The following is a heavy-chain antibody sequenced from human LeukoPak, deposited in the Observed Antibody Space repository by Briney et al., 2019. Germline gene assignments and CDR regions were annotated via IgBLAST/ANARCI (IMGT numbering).Heavy chain of an antibody. Sequence: GASVKVSCKASGYTFTSYGISWVRRAPGQGLEWMGWISAYNGNTNYAQKLQGRVTMTTDTSTSTAYMELRSLRSNDTAVYYCATGEDYYGSGSSFDYWGQGTLVTVPS. D-gene: IGHD3-10*01. J-gene: IGHJ4*02. CDR1: GYTFTSYG. CDR2: ISAYNGNT. V-gene: IGHV1-18*01. CDR3: ATGEDYYGSGSSFDY.